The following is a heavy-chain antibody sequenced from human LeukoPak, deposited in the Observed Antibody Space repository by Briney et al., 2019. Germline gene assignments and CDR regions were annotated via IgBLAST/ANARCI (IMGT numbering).Heavy chain of an antibody. Sequence: SCKASGYTFTGYYFHWVRQAPGKGLEWVSSISSSSSYIYYADSVKGRFTISRDNAKNSLYLQMNSLRAEDTAVYYCARDISTIFGVVRTYYYYYMDVWGKGTTVTVSS. CDR1: GYTFTGYY. CDR2: ISSSSSYI. V-gene: IGHV3-21*01. D-gene: IGHD3-3*01. J-gene: IGHJ6*03. CDR3: ARDISTIFGVVRTYYYYYMDV.